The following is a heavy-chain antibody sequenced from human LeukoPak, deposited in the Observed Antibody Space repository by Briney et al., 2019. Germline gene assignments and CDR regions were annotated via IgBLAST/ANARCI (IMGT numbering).Heavy chain of an antibody. J-gene: IGHJ6*02. CDR3: ARGRDILTSPYGLDV. D-gene: IGHD3-9*01. CDR2: ISGYNGKT. CDR1: GYAFNTNA. V-gene: IGHV1-18*01. Sequence: PGASVKVSCKASGYAFNTNAITWVRQAPGQGLEWMGWISGYNGKTNYAQKFQGRVTMTTDTSTSTAYMELRSLRSDDTAMYYCARGRDILTSPYGLDVWGQGTTVIVSS.